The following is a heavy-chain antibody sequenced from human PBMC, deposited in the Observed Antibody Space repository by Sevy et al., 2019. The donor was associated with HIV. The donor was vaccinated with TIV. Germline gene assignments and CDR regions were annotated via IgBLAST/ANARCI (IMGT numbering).Heavy chain of an antibody. D-gene: IGHD3-22*01. CDR2: ISWNSGRV. V-gene: IGHV3-9*01. J-gene: IGHJ4*02. CDR3: AKDITMIVVADVHFDY. Sequence: GGSLRLSCAASGFTVSSNYMSWVRQTPGRGLEWVSGISWNSGRVGYADSVKGRFTISRDNAKNSLYLQMNSLRVEDTALYFCAKDITMIVVADVHFDYWGQGTLVTVSS. CDR1: GFTVSSNY.